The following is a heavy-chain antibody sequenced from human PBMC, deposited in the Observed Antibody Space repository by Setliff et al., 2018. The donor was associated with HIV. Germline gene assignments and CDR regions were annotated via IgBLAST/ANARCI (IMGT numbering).Heavy chain of an antibody. CDR2: IYHTGSS. J-gene: IGHJ4*02. CDR3: ARGRAFGTWDY. V-gene: IGHV4-38-2*01. CDR1: GFSISSRYY. D-gene: IGHD3-10*01. Sequence: SETLSLTCDVSGFSISSRYYWGWIRQTPGKGLEWVGNIYHTGSSYYNPSLNDRATSSLDTSTNQFSLKLTSVTAAATAVYHCARGRAFGTWDYWGQGKRVTV.